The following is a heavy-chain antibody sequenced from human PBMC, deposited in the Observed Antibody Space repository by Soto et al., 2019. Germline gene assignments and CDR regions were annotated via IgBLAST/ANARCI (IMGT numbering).Heavy chain of an antibody. D-gene: IGHD2-8*01. J-gene: IGHJ6*02. V-gene: IGHV3-30-3*01. CDR2: ISYDGSNK. CDR1: GFTFSSYA. CDR3: ARDYGLMVYAIRSYYYYGMDV. Sequence: GGSLRLSCAASGFTFSSYAMHWVRQAPGKGLEWVAVISYDGSNKYYADSVKGRFTISRDNSKNTLYLQMNSLRAEDTAVYYCARDYGLMVYAIRSYYYYGMDVWGQGTTVTVSS.